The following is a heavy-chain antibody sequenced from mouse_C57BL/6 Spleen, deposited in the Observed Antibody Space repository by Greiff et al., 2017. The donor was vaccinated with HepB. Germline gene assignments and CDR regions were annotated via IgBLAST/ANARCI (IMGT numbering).Heavy chain of an antibody. CDR2: IYPSDSET. D-gene: IGHD2-5*01. Sequence: VQLQQPGAELVRPGSSVKLSCKASGYTFTSYWMDWVKQRPGQGLEWIGNIYPSDSETHYNQKFKDKATLTVDKSSSTAYMQLSSLTSEDSAVYYWARYDYSNYYAMDYWGQGTSVTVSS. J-gene: IGHJ4*01. CDR3: ARYDYSNYYAMDY. V-gene: IGHV1-61*01. CDR1: GYTFTSYW.